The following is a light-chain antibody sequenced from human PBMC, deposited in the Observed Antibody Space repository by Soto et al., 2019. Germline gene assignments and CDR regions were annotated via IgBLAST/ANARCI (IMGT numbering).Light chain of an antibody. Sequence: QSALTQPASVSGSPGQSITISCTGTSSDVGGYKFVSWYQQYPGKAPKLMIFDVTNRPSGVSTRFSGSKSGNTASLTISGLQPEDEADYYCSSSTSSTTLIFGGGTKLTVL. CDR3: SSSTSSTTLI. J-gene: IGLJ2*01. V-gene: IGLV2-14*01. CDR1: SSDVGGYKF. CDR2: DVT.